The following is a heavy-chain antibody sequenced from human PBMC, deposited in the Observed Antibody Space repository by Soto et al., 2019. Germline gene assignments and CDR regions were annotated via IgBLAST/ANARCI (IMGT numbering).Heavy chain of an antibody. V-gene: IGHV1-3*01. D-gene: IGHD5-18*01. J-gene: IGHJ4*02. Sequence: QVQLVQSGAEVKKPGASMNVSCKTSGYTFSTFALHWVRKAPGQRLEWMARINAGNGNTKYSQKFQGRVTITRDTSASKVYMELSSLTSEDMAVYSCARDSDTYGYGLFDYWGRGTLVTVSS. CDR3: ARDSDTYGYGLFDY. CDR2: INAGNGNT. CDR1: GYTFSTFA.